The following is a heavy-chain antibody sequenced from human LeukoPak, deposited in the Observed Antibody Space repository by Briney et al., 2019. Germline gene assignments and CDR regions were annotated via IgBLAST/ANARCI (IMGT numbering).Heavy chain of an antibody. Sequence: ASVKVSCKASGYSFPGFYIHWLRQAPGQGLEWMGWINPNSGDTDYARNFQGRVTMTRDTSITTAYMEVSRLKSDDTAVYYCARVSNGDYFDYWGQGSLVTVSS. D-gene: IGHD4-17*01. V-gene: IGHV1-2*02. J-gene: IGHJ4*02. CDR3: ARVSNGDYFDY. CDR2: INPNSGDT. CDR1: GYSFPGFY.